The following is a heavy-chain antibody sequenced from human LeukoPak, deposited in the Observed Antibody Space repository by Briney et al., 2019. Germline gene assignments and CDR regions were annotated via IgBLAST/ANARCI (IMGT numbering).Heavy chain of an antibody. D-gene: IGHD1-26*01. V-gene: IGHV3-49*03. CDR2: IKSIAFGGTT. J-gene: IGHJ4*02. CDR1: GFTFGDYA. Sequence: GGSLRLSCTASGFTFGDYAMSWFRQAPGKGLEWVGFIKSIAFGGTTEYAASVKGRFTISRDDSKSIANLQMNSLKTEDTAVYYCTSGSYWSVDYWGQGTLVTVSS. CDR3: TSGSYWSVDY.